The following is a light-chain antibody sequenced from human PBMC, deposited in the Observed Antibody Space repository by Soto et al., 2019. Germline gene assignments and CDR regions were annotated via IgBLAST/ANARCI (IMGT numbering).Light chain of an antibody. J-gene: IGKJ1*01. CDR3: QQYNSYWT. V-gene: IGKV1-5*03. Sequence: DIQMTKSPSTLSASVGDRVTIPCRASQSIGSWLAWYQQKPGKAPKLLIYKASSLESGVPSRFSGSGSGTEFTLTISSLQPDDFATYYCQQYNSYWTFGQGTKVDSK. CDR2: KAS. CDR1: QSIGSW.